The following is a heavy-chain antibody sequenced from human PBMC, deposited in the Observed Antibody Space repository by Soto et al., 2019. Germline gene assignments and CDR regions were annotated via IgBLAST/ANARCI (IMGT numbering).Heavy chain of an antibody. CDR1: GGSFSDYS. Sequence: QVQLQQWGARLLKPSETLSLTCAVYGGSFSDYSWTWIRQPPGKALEWIGQINHSGSANYNPSLRSRVIISLGTPKNQFSLELTSVTAADTAVYYCARGLFSGEAYSGGWYYLDSWGQGTLGTVSS. J-gene: IGHJ4*02. CDR3: ARGLFSGEAYSGGWYYLDS. V-gene: IGHV4-34*01. D-gene: IGHD1-26*01. CDR2: INHSGSA.